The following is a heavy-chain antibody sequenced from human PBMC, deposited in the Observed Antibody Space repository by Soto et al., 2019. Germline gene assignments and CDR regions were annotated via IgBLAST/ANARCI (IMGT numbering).Heavy chain of an antibody. Sequence: EVQLVESGGGLVRPGGSLRLSCAVSGFTFTNYWMHWVRQAPGKGLVWVSRIDNDGSGTSYADSVKGRFTISRDNAKNTLDMQMDSLRAEDTGVYFCGSVFEYWGQGTPVTVSS. V-gene: IGHV3-74*01. CDR1: GFTFTNYW. J-gene: IGHJ4*02. CDR2: IDNDGSGT. CDR3: GSVFEY.